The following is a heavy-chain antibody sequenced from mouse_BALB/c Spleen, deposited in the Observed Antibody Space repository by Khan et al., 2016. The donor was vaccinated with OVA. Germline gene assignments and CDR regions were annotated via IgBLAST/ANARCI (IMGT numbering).Heavy chain of an antibody. CDR3: GRGSGNSRFAY. CDR2: ISTFYGDA. J-gene: IGHJ3*01. V-gene: IGHV1S137*01. CDR1: GYTFTDYA. D-gene: IGHD1-3*01. Sequence: QVQLQQSGAELVRPGVSVKISCKGSGYTFTDYAMHWVKQSHAKSLEWIGVISTFYGDADYNQKFKGKATLTVDTSSSTAYMELGRLTSEDSAIYYCGRGSGNSRFAYWGQGTLVTVSA.